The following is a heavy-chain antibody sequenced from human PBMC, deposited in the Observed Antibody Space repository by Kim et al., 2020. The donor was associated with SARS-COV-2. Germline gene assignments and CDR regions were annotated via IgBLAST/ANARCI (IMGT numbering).Heavy chain of an antibody. V-gene: IGHV3-74*03. CDR1: GFTFNSYW. J-gene: IGHJ2*01. Sequence: GGSLRLSCAASGFTFNSYWMHWIRQAPGKGPEWVSRISGDGSTTAYGDSVKGRFTTSRDNAKNTLYLQMNSLRVEDTAVYYCVRKGTPIYDLWGRGTLVTVSS. CDR2: ISGDGSTT. CDR3: VRKGTPIYDL. D-gene: IGHD2-21*01.